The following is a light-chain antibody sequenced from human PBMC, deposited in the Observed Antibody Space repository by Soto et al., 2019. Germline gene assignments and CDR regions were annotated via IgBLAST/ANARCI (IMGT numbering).Light chain of an antibody. CDR3: TSWTTSTNMI. V-gene: IGLV2-14*03. CDR2: DVN. CDR1: SSDIGAYNF. J-gene: IGLJ2*01. Sequence: QSVLTHPASVSGSPGQSITISCTGTSSDIGAYNFVSWYQQHPGKAPKLMLYDVNIRPSGVSNRFSGSKSGNTASLTISGLQAEDEADYYCTSWTTSTNMIFGGGTKLTVL.